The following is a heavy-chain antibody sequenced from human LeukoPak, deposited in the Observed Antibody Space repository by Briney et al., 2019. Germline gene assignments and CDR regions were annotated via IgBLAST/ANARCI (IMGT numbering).Heavy chain of an antibody. CDR2: INHSGST. CDR3: ARGRGCSSTSCYTDYYYYMDV. CDR1: GGSFSGYY. D-gene: IGHD2-2*02. V-gene: IGHV4-34*01. J-gene: IGHJ6*03. Sequence: KPSETLSLTCAVYGGSFSGYYWSWIRQPPGKGLEWIGEINHSGSTNYNPSLRSRVTISVDPSKNHFSLRLTSVTAADTAVYYCARGRGCSSTSCYTDYYYYMDVWGKGTTVSVSS.